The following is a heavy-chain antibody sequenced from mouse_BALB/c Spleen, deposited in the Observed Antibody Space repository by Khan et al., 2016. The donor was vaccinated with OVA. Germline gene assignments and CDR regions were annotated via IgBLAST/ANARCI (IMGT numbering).Heavy chain of an antibody. CDR2: IYPGSGSN. D-gene: IGHD1-1*02. CDR1: GYTFTDYV. Sequence: VQLQESGPELVKPGASVKMSCKTSGYTFTDYVINWMKQRPGQGLEWIGEIYPGSGSNYYNEKFKEKSTLTADKSSSTAYMQLSSLTSDDSAVYFCAKNYASWFAYWGQGTLVTVSA. CDR3: AKNYASWFAY. V-gene: IGHV1-77*01. J-gene: IGHJ3*01.